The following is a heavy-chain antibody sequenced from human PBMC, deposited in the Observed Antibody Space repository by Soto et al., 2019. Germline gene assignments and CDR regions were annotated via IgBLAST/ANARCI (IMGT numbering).Heavy chain of an antibody. Sequence: PSEMLSLTFTVSGGSIRSSRYYCGWIRQPSGEGLEWIGSIYYSGSTYYNPSLKSRVTISVDTSKNQFSLKLSSVTAADTAVYYCARHGDIVVVPAAISSDYYYGMDVWGQGTTVTVSS. J-gene: IGHJ6*02. D-gene: IGHD2-2*02. V-gene: IGHV4-39*01. CDR1: GGSIRSSRYY. CDR2: IYYSGST. CDR3: ARHGDIVVVPAAISSDYYYGMDV.